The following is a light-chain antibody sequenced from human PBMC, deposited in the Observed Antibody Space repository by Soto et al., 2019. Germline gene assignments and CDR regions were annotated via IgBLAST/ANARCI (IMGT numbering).Light chain of an antibody. Sequence: DIQMTQSPSTLSASVGDRVTITCRASERISSYLAWYQQKPGKAPKLLIHGASSLESGVPSRFNGSGSGTEFTLTISTLQPDDFATYYCQQYNTYSATFGQGTKVEIK. CDR1: ERISSY. CDR2: GAS. J-gene: IGKJ1*01. V-gene: IGKV1-5*01. CDR3: QQYNTYSAT.